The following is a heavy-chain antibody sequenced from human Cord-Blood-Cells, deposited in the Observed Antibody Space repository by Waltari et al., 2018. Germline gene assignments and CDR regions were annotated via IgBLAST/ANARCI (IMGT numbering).Heavy chain of an antibody. CDR2: IKQDGSEK. Sequence: EVQLVESGGGLVQPGGSLRLSCAASGFTFRSYWLTWVRQAPGKGLEWVANIKQDGSEKYYVDSVKGRFTISRDNAKNSLYLQMNSLRAEDTAVYYCAREGVGQFFDYWGQGTLVTVSS. V-gene: IGHV3-7*01. D-gene: IGHD2-15*01. CDR3: AREGVGQFFDY. CDR1: GFTFRSYW. J-gene: IGHJ4*02.